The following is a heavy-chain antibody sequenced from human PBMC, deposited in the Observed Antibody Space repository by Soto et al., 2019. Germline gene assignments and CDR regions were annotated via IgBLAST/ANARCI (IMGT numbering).Heavy chain of an antibody. D-gene: IGHD3-10*01. CDR3: TTQGFGGLHGLVDV. CDR1: GGSISSINNHFSNHY. Sequence: QVQLQESGPGLVKPSETLSLTCTVSGGSISSINNHFSNHYCSWIRLSPWQGLEWIGYISNIGFTRYNPSRKSRVSMSVDTSKNQFSLKLTSVTAAGTAVYYCTTQGFGGLHGLVDVWGQGTTVAVSS. CDR2: ISNIGFT. J-gene: IGHJ6*02. V-gene: IGHV4-61*01.